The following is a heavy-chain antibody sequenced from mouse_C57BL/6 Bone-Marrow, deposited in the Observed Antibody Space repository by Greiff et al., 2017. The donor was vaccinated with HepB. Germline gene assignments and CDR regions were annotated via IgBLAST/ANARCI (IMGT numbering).Heavy chain of an antibody. CDR2: IDPSDSYT. Sequence: QVQLQQPGAELVRPGTSVKLSCKASGYTFTSYWMHWVKQRPGQGLEWIGVIDPSDSYTNYNQKFKGKATLTVDTSSSTAYMQLSSLTSEDSAVYYCALYYGSSYGAMDYWGQGTSGTVSS. CDR3: ALYYGSSYGAMDY. J-gene: IGHJ4*01. V-gene: IGHV1-59*01. D-gene: IGHD1-1*01. CDR1: GYTFTSYW.